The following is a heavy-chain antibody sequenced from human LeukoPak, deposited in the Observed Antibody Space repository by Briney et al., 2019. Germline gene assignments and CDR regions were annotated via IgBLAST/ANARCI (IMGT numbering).Heavy chain of an antibody. CDR2: VHLSGRT. Sequence: SETLSLTCGVSGGSISTTNWWTWVRQPPGEGLEWIGEVHLSGRTHYNPSLESRVTMSVDMSENHISLRLTSVTAADTAVYYCTREGGPYRPLDYSGQGTLVTVSS. J-gene: IGHJ4*02. CDR1: GGSISTTNW. V-gene: IGHV4-4*02. CDR3: TREGGPYRPLDY.